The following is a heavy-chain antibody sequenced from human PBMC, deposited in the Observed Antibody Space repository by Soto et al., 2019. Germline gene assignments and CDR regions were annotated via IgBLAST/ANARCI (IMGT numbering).Heavy chain of an antibody. J-gene: IGHJ4*02. D-gene: IGHD3-22*01. Sequence: GESLKISCQGPGYSFTSYWIGWVRQMPGKGLEWMGIIYPGDSATRYSPSFQGQVTISADKSISTAYLQWSSLKASDTAMYYCARHTYYYDSSGYPDYWGQGTLVTVSS. CDR1: GYSFTSYW. CDR2: IYPGDSAT. V-gene: IGHV5-51*01. CDR3: ARHTYYYDSSGYPDY.